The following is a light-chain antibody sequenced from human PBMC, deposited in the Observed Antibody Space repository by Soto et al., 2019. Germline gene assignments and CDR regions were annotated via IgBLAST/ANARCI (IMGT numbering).Light chain of an antibody. CDR1: QSVTSN. V-gene: IGKV3-15*01. Sequence: EKVMTQSPATLSVSPGERATLSCRASQSVTSNLAWYQQKPGQGPRLLIYGASTRATGIPARFSGSGSGTEFTLTISSLQSEDFAVYYCQQYNSWPGTFGQGTKVEIK. J-gene: IGKJ1*01. CDR3: QQYNSWPGT. CDR2: GAS.